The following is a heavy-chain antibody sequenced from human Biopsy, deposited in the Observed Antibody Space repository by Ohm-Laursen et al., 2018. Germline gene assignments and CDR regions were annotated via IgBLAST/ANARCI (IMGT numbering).Heavy chain of an antibody. D-gene: IGHD2/OR15-2a*01. Sequence: TLSLTCIVSGGSISSDYWSWIRQTPGKGLEWIGYIYYSGSTNYNPSLKSRVTISVDTSKNQFYLRLNSVTAADTAVYYCARATNSTGWPYYYFYGMDVWGQGTTVTVSS. CDR2: IYYSGST. CDR1: GGSISSDY. J-gene: IGHJ6*02. CDR3: ARATNSTGWPYYYFYGMDV. V-gene: IGHV4-59*01.